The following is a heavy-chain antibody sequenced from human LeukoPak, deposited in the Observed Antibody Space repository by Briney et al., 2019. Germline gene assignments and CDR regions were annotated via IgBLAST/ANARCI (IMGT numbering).Heavy chain of an antibody. V-gene: IGHV4-31*03. Sequence: KPSQTLPLTCTVSGDSISSAFYYWSWIRQHPGKGLEWIGYIYHSGTTYYNPSHKTRVTMSLDTSRNQFSLKVYSVTAADTAVYYCARNLGAVVTPGWAYDIWGQGTMVTVSS. CDR2: IYHSGTT. J-gene: IGHJ3*02. D-gene: IGHD4-23*01. CDR1: GDSISSAFYY. CDR3: ARNLGAVVTPGWAYDI.